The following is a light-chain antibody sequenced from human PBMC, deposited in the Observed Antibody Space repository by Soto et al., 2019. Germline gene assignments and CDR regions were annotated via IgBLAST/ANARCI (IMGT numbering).Light chain of an antibody. V-gene: IGLV3-1*01. CDR2: QDI. CDR1: KLGDKN. J-gene: IGLJ2*01. Sequence: SYELTQPPSVSVSPGQTASITCSGDKLGDKNAYWYQQMPGQSPVLVIYQDIKRPSGIPERFSGSNSGNTATLTISETQAMDEADYYCQAWDSSTAVFGGGTKLTVL. CDR3: QAWDSSTAV.